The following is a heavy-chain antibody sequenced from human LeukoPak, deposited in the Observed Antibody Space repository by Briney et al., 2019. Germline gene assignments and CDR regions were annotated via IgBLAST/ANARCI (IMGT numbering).Heavy chain of an antibody. CDR1: GGSFSGYY. V-gene: IGHV4-34*01. CDR3: ARGGGYFDY. CDR2: INHSGST. Sequence: SETLSHTCAVYGGSFSGYYWSWIRQPPGKGLEWIGEINHSGSTNYNPSLKSRVTISVDTSKNQFSLKLSSVTAADTAVYYCARGGGYFDYWGQGTLVTVSS. J-gene: IGHJ4*02. D-gene: IGHD3-10*01.